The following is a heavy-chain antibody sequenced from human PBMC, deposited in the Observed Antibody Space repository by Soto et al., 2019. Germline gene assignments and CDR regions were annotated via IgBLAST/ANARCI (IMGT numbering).Heavy chain of an antibody. D-gene: IGHD6-6*01. J-gene: IGHJ4*02. CDR1: GGSISSGGYY. V-gene: IGHV4-31*03. Sequence: SETLSLTCTVSGGSISSGGYYWSWIRQHPGKGLEWIGYIYYSGSTYYNPSLKSRVTISVDTSKNQFSLKLSSVTAAETAVYYCATAADSSIAARPIFDYWGQGTLVTVSS. CDR3: ATAADSSIAARPIFDY. CDR2: IYYSGST.